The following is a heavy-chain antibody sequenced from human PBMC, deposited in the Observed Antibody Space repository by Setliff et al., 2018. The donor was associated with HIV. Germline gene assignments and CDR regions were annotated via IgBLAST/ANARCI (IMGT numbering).Heavy chain of an antibody. Sequence: SETLSLTCTLSGGSFGDYHWSWIRQPAGRGLEWIGRIFRSGTTDYKFSLKSQVTISIDTSRNQFSPRLTSVTAEDTAVYYCARDRHYSGLGSYGPWGPGTLVTVSS. CDR1: GGSFGDYH. V-gene: IGHV4-4*07. CDR3: ARDRHYSGLGSYGP. J-gene: IGHJ5*02. D-gene: IGHD3-10*01. CDR2: IFRSGTT.